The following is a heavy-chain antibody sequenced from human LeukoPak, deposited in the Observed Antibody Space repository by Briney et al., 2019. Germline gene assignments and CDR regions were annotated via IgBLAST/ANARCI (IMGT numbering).Heavy chain of an antibody. CDR2: ISSSSSYI. CDR3: VRGLFGYYYYYMDV. D-gene: IGHD3-16*01. J-gene: IGHJ6*03. Sequence: GGSLRLSCAASGFTFSSYSMNWVRQAPGKGLEWVSSISSSSSYIYYADSVKGRFTISRDNAKNSLYLQMNSLRAEDTAVYYCVRGLFGYYYYYMDVWGKGTTVTVSS. CDR1: GFTFSSYS. V-gene: IGHV3-21*01.